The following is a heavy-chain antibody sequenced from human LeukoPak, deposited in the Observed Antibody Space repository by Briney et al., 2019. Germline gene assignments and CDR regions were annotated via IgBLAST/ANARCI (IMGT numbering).Heavy chain of an antibody. V-gene: IGHV3-21*01. J-gene: IGHJ3*02. D-gene: IGHD3-10*01. CDR2: ISSSSSYI. Sequence: PGGSLRLSCAASGFTVSNHYMTWVRQAPGKGLEWVSSISSSSSYIYYADSVKGRFTISRDNAKNSLYLQMNSLRAEDTAVYYCARYYYGSGSYSRNNQPDAFDIWGQGTMVTVSS. CDR3: ARYYYGSGSYSRNNQPDAFDI. CDR1: GFTVSNHY.